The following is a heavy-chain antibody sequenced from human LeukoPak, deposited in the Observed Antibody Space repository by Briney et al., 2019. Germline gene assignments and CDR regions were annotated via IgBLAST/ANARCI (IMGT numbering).Heavy chain of an antibody. Sequence: SETLSLTCTVSGGSISSYYWSLIRRPPGKGLEWIGYIYYSGSTNYNPSLKSRVTISVDTSKNQFSLKLSSVTAADTAVYYCARNMVRRPYYYYYGMDVWGQGTTVTVSS. CDR2: IYYSGST. V-gene: IGHV4-59*08. CDR3: ARNMVRRPYYYYYGMDV. J-gene: IGHJ6*02. CDR1: GGSISSYY. D-gene: IGHD3-10*01.